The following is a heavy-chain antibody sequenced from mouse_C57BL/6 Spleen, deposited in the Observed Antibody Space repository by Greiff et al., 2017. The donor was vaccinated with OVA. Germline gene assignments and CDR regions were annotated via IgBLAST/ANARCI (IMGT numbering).Heavy chain of an antibody. V-gene: IGHV1-82*01. CDR2: IYPGDGDT. Sequence: QVQLQQSGPELVKPGASVKISCKASGYAFSSSWMNWVKQRPGKGLEWIGRIYPGDGDTNYNGKFKGKATLTADKSSSTAYMQLSSLTSEDSAVYFCAPEGGNFDYWGQGTTLTVSS. CDR1: GYAFSSSW. CDR3: APEGGNFDY. J-gene: IGHJ2*01.